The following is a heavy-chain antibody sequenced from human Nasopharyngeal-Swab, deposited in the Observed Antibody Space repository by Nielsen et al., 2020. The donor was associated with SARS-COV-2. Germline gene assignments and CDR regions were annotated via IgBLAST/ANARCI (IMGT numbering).Heavy chain of an antibody. CDR1: GGSFSGSY. D-gene: IGHD2-2*01. V-gene: IGHV4-34*01. J-gene: IGHJ6*03. CDR3: ARGLSGIVPAPILGLGPYYYYYYMDV. Sequence: GSLRLSCAVYGGSFSGSYWGWIRQPPGKGPEWIAEINHSESTNYNPSLKSRVTLSVDTSMNQVFLEVSSVTAADTAVYYCARGLSGIVPAPILGLGPYYYYYYMDVWGKGTTVTVSS. CDR2: INHSEST.